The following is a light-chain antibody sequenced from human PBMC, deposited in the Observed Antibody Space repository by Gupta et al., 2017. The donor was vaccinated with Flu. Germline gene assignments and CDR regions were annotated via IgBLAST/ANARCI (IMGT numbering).Light chain of an antibody. CDR2: DDN. CDR1: TFNVGSNY. Sequence: QSILTQPPSMSAAPGQTVVISCSGTTFNVGSNYVAWYQQLPGTAPRLLIYDDNKRPSGIPERFSCSRPGTSATLGIAGLQTGDEATYYCGTWDMSLNAAVFGGGTQVTVL. CDR3: GTWDMSLNAAV. J-gene: IGLJ3*02. V-gene: IGLV1-51*01.